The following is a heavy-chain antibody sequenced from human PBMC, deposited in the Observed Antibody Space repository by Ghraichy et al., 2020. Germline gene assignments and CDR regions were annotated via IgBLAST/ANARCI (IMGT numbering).Heavy chain of an antibody. Sequence: GGSLRLSCAASGFTFSSYAMSWVRQAPGKGLEWVSAISGSGGSTYYADSVKGRFTISRDNSKNTLYLQMNSLRAEDTAVYYCAKLLGWRNYYGMDVWGQGTTVTVSS. D-gene: IGHD6-19*01. V-gene: IGHV3-23*01. CDR1: GFTFSSYA. CDR3: AKLLGWRNYYGMDV. J-gene: IGHJ6*02. CDR2: ISGSGGST.